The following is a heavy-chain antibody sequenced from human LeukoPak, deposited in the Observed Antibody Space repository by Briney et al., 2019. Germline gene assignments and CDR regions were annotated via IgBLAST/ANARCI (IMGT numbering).Heavy chain of an antibody. CDR3: ARDRGTYYDFWSGYTKNSEFDY. Sequence: GGSLRLSCAASGFTFSSYSMNWVRQAPGKGLEWVSSISSSSSYIYSADSVKGRFTISRDNAKNPLYLQMNSLRAEDMAVYYCARDRGTYYDFWSGYTKNSEFDYWGQGTLVTVSS. D-gene: IGHD3-3*01. J-gene: IGHJ4*02. CDR1: GFTFSSYS. V-gene: IGHV3-21*01. CDR2: ISSSSSYI.